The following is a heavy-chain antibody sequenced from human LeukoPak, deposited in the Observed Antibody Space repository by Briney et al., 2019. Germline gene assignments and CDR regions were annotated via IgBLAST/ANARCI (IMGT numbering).Heavy chain of an antibody. J-gene: IGHJ4*02. CDR1: GFTFSSYA. D-gene: IGHD3-9*01. CDR3: ANDMTGPVDS. CDR2: INTDGSTT. Sequence: PGGSLRLSCAASGFTFSSYAMNWVCQAPGKGLVWVARINTDGSTTNYADSVKGRFTISRDNAKNTLYLQMNSLRAEDTAVYHCANDMTGPVDSWGQGTLVTVSS. V-gene: IGHV3-74*01.